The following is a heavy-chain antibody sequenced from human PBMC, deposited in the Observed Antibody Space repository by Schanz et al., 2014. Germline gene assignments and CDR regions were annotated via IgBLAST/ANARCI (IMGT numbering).Heavy chain of an antibody. V-gene: IGHV1-18*01. CDR1: GYIFINSG. D-gene: IGHD3-3*01. Sequence: GPGVKKPGATVKVSCKASGYIFINSGISWVRQAPGQGLEWMGWISVYNHNKEYDQKFQGRVTMTTDTSTSTAYMELRSLRSDDTAVYYCARDRRFFDRDDLYYFDSWGQGTLVTVSS. CDR2: ISVYNHNK. CDR3: ARDRRFFDRDDLYYFDS. J-gene: IGHJ4*02.